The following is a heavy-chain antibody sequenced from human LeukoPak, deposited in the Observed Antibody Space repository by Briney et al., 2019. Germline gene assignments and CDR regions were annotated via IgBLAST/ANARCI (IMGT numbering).Heavy chain of an antibody. CDR1: GGSFSGYY. CDR3: ARTPKYYYGSSGYYYTYYFDY. Sequence: SSETLSLTCAVYGGSFSGYYWSWIRQPPGKGLEWIGEINHSGSTNYNPSLKSRVTISVDTSKNQFSLKLSSVTAADTAVYYCARTPKYYYGSSGYYYTYYFDYWGQGTLVTVSS. D-gene: IGHD3-22*01. J-gene: IGHJ4*02. CDR2: INHSGST. V-gene: IGHV4-34*01.